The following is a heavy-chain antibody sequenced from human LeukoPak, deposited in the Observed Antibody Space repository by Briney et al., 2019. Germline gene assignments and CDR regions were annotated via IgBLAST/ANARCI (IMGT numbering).Heavy chain of an antibody. CDR2: IYYSGST. CDR3: ARLSIQWVLLADY. CDR1: GGSISSYY. J-gene: IGHJ4*02. Sequence: SETLSLTCTVSGGSISSYYWSWIRQPPGKGLEWIGYIYYSGSTNYNPSLKSRVTISVDTSKNQFSLKLSSVTAADTAVYYCARLSIQWVLLADYWGQGTLVTVSS. D-gene: IGHD1-26*01. V-gene: IGHV4-59*08.